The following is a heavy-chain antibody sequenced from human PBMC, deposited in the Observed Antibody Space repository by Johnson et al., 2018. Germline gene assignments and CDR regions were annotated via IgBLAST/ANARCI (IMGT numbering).Heavy chain of an antibody. CDR2: ISWNSGSI. CDR3: AKDSDWGDTYYYGMDV. J-gene: IGHJ6*02. CDR1: GFTFDDYA. V-gene: IGHV3-9*01. D-gene: IGHD7-27*01. Sequence: EVQLVESGGGLVQXGRSLRLSCAASGFTFDDYAMHWVRQAPGKGLEWVSGISWNSGSIGYADSVKGRFTIPRDNAKNSLYLQMNSRRAEDTALYYCAKDSDWGDTYYYGMDVWGQGTTVTVSS.